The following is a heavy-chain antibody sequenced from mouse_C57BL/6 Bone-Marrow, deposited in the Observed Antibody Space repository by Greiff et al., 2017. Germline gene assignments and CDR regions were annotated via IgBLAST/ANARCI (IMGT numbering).Heavy chain of an antibody. J-gene: IGHJ1*03. Sequence: EVQLQQSVAELVRPGASVKLSCTASGFNIKNTYMHWVKQRPEQGLEWIGRIDPANGNTKYAPKFQGKATITADTSSNTAYLQLSSLTSEDTAIYYCARQDYYGSSGWYFDVWGTGTTVTVSS. CDR1: GFNIKNTY. CDR2: IDPANGNT. CDR3: ARQDYYGSSGWYFDV. D-gene: IGHD1-1*01. V-gene: IGHV14-3*01.